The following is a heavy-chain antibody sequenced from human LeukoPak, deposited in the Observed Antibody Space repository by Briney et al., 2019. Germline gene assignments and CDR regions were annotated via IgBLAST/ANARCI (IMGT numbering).Heavy chain of an antibody. V-gene: IGHV3-66*01. D-gene: IGHD1-26*01. CDR3: ARDVGFIVGATPGAFDI. Sequence: GGSLRLSYAASGFTVSSNYMTWVRQAPGKGLEWVSVIYSGGNTYYADSVKGRFTISRDNTKNTLYLQMNSLRADDTAVYYCARDVGFIVGATPGAFDIWGQGTMVTVSS. J-gene: IGHJ3*02. CDR1: GFTVSSNY. CDR2: IYSGGNT.